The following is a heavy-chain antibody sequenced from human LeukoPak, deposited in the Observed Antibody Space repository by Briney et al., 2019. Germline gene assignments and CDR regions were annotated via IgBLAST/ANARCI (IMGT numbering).Heavy chain of an antibody. J-gene: IGHJ4*02. CDR1: GGSISSSSYY. CDR2: IYYSGST. D-gene: IGHD3-10*01. V-gene: IGHV4-39*01. Sequence: SETLSHTCTVSGGSISSSSYYWGWIRQPPGKGLEWIGSIYYSGSTYYNPSLKSRVTTSVDTSKNQFSLKLSSVSAADTAVYYCATMVRGVIIPSYWGQGTLVTVSS. CDR3: ATMVRGVIIPSY.